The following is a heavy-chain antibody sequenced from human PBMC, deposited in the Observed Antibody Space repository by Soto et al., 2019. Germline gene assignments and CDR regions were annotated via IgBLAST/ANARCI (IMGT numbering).Heavy chain of an antibody. J-gene: IGHJ4*02. CDR3: ARAETMIRGVFDY. CDR2: IWYDGNIK. Sequence: QVQLVESGGGVAQPGRSLRLSCAASGFTFSSYGMHWVRQAPGKGLEWVAVIWYDGNIKYYADSVKGRFTISRDNSKNTLYLQMNSLRAEDTAVYYCARAETMIRGVFDYWGQGTLVTVSS. D-gene: IGHD3-10*01. CDR1: GFTFSSYG. V-gene: IGHV3-33*01.